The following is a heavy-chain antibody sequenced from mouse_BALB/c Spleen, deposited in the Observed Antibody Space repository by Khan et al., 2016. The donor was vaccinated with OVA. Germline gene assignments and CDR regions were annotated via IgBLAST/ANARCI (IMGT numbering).Heavy chain of an antibody. J-gene: IGHJ3*01. CDR2: INYTGYN. CDR1: GDSITSGY. V-gene: IGHV3-8*02. Sequence: EVKLLESGPSLVKPSQTLSLTCSVTGDSITSGYWNWIRKFPGNKLEYMGNINYTGYNYYNPSLQSRISITRHTSKNQYYLQLNSVTDEDTDTYCCARSTYRYAFVYWGQGTLVTVSA. CDR3: ARSTYRYAFVY. D-gene: IGHD2-12*01.